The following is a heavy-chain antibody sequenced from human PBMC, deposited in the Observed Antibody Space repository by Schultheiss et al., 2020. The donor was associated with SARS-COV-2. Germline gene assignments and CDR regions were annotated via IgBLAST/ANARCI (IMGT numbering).Heavy chain of an antibody. CDR2: INPNSGGT. CDR1: GGTFSSYA. V-gene: IGHV1-2*02. Sequence: ASVKVSCKASGGTFSSYAISWVRQAPGQGLEWMGWINPNSGGTNYAQKFQGRVTMTRDTSISTAYMELSRLRSDDTAVYYCAREGYCSGGSCFGGMDVWGQGTTVTVSS. CDR3: AREGYCSGGSCFGGMDV. D-gene: IGHD2-15*01. J-gene: IGHJ6*02.